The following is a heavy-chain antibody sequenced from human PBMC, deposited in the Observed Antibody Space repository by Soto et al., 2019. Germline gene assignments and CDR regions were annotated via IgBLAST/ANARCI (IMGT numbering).Heavy chain of an antibody. CDR2: IYYSGSI. CDR1: GGSINSRGYY. J-gene: IGHJ5*02. Sequence: QVQLQESGPGLVRPSQTLSLTCTVSGGSINSRGYYWTWIRQHPGKGLEWIGNIYYSGSIHFNPSLKRRLTMLVDTSENQFSLKLTSVTAADTAVYYCARQSESTGYFYGWFDPWGQGTLVNVSS. V-gene: IGHV4-31*03. D-gene: IGHD3-9*01. CDR3: ARQSESTGYFYGWFDP.